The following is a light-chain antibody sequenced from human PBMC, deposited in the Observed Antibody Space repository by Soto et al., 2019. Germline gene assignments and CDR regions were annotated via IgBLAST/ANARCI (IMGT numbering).Light chain of an antibody. CDR2: GAS. CDR3: QQYGSSPPFT. J-gene: IGKJ3*01. V-gene: IGKV3-20*01. CDR1: QSVSSSY. Sequence: TQSPATLSVAPGERVTFSCRASQSVSSSYLAWYQQKPGQAPRLLIYGASSRATGIPDRFSGSGSGTDFTLTISRLEPEDFAVYYCQQYGSSPPFTFGPGTKVDI.